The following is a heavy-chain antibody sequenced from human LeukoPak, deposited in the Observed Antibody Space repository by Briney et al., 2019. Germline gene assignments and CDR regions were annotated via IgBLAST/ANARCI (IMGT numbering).Heavy chain of an antibody. CDR2: ISSSSSYI. J-gene: IGHJ6*04. CDR1: GFTFSSYS. CDR3: ARSDILTPGDV. V-gene: IGHV3-21*01. D-gene: IGHD3-9*01. Sequence: GGSLRLSCAASGFTFSSYSMNWVRQAPGQGLEWVSSISSSSSYIYYADSVKGRFTISRDNAKNSLYLQMNSLRAEDTAVYYCARSDILTPGDVWGKGTTVTVSS.